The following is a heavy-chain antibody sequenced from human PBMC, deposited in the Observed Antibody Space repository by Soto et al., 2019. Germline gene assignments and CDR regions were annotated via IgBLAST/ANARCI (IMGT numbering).Heavy chain of an antibody. CDR2: IYYSGST. V-gene: IGHV4-59*08. D-gene: IGHD2-8*02. CDR3: ARISLVTLDYYYYMDV. CDR1: GGSISSYY. Sequence: SSETLSLTCTVSGGSISSYYWSWIRQPPGKGLEWIGYIYYSGSTNYNPSLKSRVTISVDTSKNQFSLKLSSVTAADTAVYYCARISLVTLDYYYYMDVWGKGTTVTVSS. J-gene: IGHJ6*03.